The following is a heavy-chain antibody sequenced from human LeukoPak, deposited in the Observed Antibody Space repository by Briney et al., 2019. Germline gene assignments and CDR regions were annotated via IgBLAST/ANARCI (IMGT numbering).Heavy chain of an antibody. V-gene: IGHV4-59*01. CDR2: IYYSGGT. D-gene: IGHD5-18*01. J-gene: IGHJ5*02. CDR1: GGSITSYY. CDR3: ARTFAYSDVHGWFDP. Sequence: SETLSVTCTVSGGSITSYYWSWIRQPPGEGLEWMGYIYYSGGTNYDPSLQSRVTISVDTSKNQFSLKLTSVTAADTAVYYCARTFAYSDVHGWFDPWGQGSLVTVSS.